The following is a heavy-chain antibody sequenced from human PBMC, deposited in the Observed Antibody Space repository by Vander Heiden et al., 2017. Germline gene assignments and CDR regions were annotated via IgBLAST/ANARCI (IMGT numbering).Heavy chain of an antibody. D-gene: IGHD3-9*01. CDR2: INHSGST. CDR1: GGSFSGYY. Sequence: QVQLQQRGAGLLKPSETLSLTCAVYGGSFSGYYLSWIRQPPGKGLEWIGEINHSGSTNYNPSLKSRVTISVDTSKNQFSLKLSSVTAADTAVYYCAKAGPNYDILTGYYTGKYFDYWGQGTLVTVSS. J-gene: IGHJ4*02. V-gene: IGHV4-34*01. CDR3: AKAGPNYDILTGYYTGKYFDY.